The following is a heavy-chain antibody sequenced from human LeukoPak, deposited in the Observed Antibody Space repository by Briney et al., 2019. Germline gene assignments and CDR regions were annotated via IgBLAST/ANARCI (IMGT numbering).Heavy chain of an antibody. Sequence: PGGSLRLSCATSGFSFSENALSWFRQAPGKGLEWVSDIRSTGDTYYAESVKGRFTISRDNSKNILYLQMNSLRADDTALYYASGHGSSSYWGQGTLVTVSS. D-gene: IGHD6-13*01. J-gene: IGHJ4*02. V-gene: IGHV3-23*01. CDR3: SGHGSSSY. CDR2: IRSTGDT. CDR1: GFSFSENA.